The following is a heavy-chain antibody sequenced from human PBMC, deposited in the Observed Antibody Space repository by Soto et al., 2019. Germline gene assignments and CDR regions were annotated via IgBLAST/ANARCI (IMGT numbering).Heavy chain of an antibody. Sequence: GGSLRLSCAASGFTFSNAWMNWVRQAPGKGLEWVGRIKSKTDGGTTDYAAPVKGRFTISRDDSKNTLYLQMNSLKTEDTAVYYCTTDLSRYDDYGDSELGPDYYYGMDVWGQGTTVTVSS. CDR3: TTDLSRYDDYGDSELGPDYYYGMDV. D-gene: IGHD4-17*01. V-gene: IGHV3-15*07. CDR2: IKSKTDGGTT. CDR1: GFTFSNAW. J-gene: IGHJ6*02.